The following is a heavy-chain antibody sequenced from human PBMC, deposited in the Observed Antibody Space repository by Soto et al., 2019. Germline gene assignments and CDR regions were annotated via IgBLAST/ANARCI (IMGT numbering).Heavy chain of an antibody. CDR1: GGSISSYY. J-gene: IGHJ4*02. V-gene: IGHV4-59*08. CDR3: ASGRDYGGNEDY. CDR2: IYYSGST. D-gene: IGHD4-17*01. Sequence: SETLSLTCPVSGGSISSYYWSWIRQPPGKGLEWIGYIYYSGSTNYNPSLKSRATISVDTSKNQFSLKLSSVTAADTAVYYCASGRDYGGNEDYWGQGTLVTVSS.